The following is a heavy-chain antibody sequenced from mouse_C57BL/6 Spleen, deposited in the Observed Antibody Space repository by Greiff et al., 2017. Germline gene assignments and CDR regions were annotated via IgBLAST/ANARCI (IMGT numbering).Heavy chain of an antibody. D-gene: IGHD2-4*01. CDR3: ARFYYDYYYYAMDY. V-gene: IGHV1-50*01. CDR2: IDPSDSYT. CDR1: GYTFTSYW. Sequence: QVQLQQPGAELVKPGASVKLSCKASGYTFTSYWMQWVKQRPGQGLEWIGEIDPSDSYTNYNQKFKGKATLTVDTSSSTAYMQLSSLTSEDSAVYYCARFYYDYYYYAMDYWGQGTSVTVSS. J-gene: IGHJ4*01.